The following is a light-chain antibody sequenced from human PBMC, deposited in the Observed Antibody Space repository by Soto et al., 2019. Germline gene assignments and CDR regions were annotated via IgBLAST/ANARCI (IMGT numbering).Light chain of an antibody. CDR3: QAWDSSTGV. J-gene: IGLJ1*01. Sequence: SYELTQPPSVSVSPGQTASLTCSGDKLGDKYACWYQQKPGQSPVLVIYQDSKRPSGIPERFSGSNSGNTATLTISGTQAIDEADYYCQAWDSSTGVFGTGTKLTVL. V-gene: IGLV3-1*01. CDR1: KLGDKY. CDR2: QDS.